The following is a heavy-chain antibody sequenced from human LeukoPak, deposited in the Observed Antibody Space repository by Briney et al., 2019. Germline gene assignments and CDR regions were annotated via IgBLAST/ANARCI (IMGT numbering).Heavy chain of an antibody. J-gene: IGHJ2*01. CDR1: GGSISSYY. CDR2: IYYSGST. V-gene: IGHV4-59*01. Sequence: PSETLSLTCTVSGGSISSYYWSWIRQPPGKGLEWIGYIYYSGSTNYNPSLKSRVTISVDTSKNQFSLKLSSVTAADTAVYYCARDYTGIAAAGYFDLWAVAPWSLSPQ. D-gene: IGHD6-13*01. CDR3: ARDYTGIAAAGYFDL.